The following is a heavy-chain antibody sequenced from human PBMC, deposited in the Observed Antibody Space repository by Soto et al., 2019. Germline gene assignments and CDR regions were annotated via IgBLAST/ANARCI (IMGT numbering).Heavy chain of an antibody. D-gene: IGHD5-18*01. V-gene: IGHV4-39*01. CDR3: ARRDSVRGGYSYPYNWFDP. CDR2: IYYSGST. Sequence: QLQLQESGPGLVKPSETLSLTCTVSGGSISSSSYYWGWIRQPPGKGLEWIGSIYYSGSTYYNPSLNSRVSISVDTSKNQFSLKLSSVTAADTAVYYCARRDSVRGGYSYPYNWFDPWGQGTLVTVSS. J-gene: IGHJ5*02. CDR1: GGSISSSSYY.